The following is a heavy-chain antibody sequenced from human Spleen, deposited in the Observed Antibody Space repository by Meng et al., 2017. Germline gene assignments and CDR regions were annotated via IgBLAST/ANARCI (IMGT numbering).Heavy chain of an antibody. Sequence: GGSLRLSCAASGFTFSSHGMHWVRQAPGRGLEWVAVIWYDGINKYYADSVKGRFTISRDTSKNTVYLQLNSLRVEDTAVYYCARDLYSAPNYYYNGMDVWGQGTTVTVSS. D-gene: IGHD1-26*01. CDR2: IWYDGINK. J-gene: IGHJ6*02. CDR3: ARDLYSAPNYYYNGMDV. V-gene: IGHV3-33*08. CDR1: GFTFSSHG.